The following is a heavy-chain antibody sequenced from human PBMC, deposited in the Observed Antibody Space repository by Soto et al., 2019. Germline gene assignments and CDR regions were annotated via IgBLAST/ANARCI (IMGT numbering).Heavy chain of an antibody. V-gene: IGHV4-31*03. CDR2: LYYSGST. J-gene: IGHJ4*02. Sequence: QVQLQESGPGLVKPSQTLSLTCTVSGGSISSGGYYWSWIRQHTGKGLEWIGYLYYSGSTYYNPSLKSRVTISVDTSKNQFALKLSSVTAADTAVYYCALSAWELPLIDYWGQGTLVTVSS. CDR1: GGSISSGGYY. D-gene: IGHD1-26*01. CDR3: ALSAWELPLIDY.